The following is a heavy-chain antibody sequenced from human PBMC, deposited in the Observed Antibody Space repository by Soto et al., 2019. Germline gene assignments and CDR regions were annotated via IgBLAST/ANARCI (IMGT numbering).Heavy chain of an antibody. V-gene: IGHV3-30*14. CDR3: GREQNSGYYRTADY. J-gene: IGHJ4*02. Sequence: QVQLVESGGGVVQPARSLRLSWADSGFLLSNYAMHWVRQAPGKGLEWLGVISFDGSRTHYAGSMEGRFTISRDTSKNTLYLQMNSLRAEDTALYFCGREQNSGYYRTADYWGQGTLVTVSS. CDR1: GFLLSNYA. D-gene: IGHD3-22*01. CDR2: ISFDGSRT.